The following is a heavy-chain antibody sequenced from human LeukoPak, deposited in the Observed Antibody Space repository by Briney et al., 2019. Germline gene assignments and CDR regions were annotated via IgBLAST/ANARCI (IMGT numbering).Heavy chain of an antibody. CDR1: GSSISSYY. J-gene: IGHJ3*02. D-gene: IGHD7-27*01. V-gene: IGHV4-59*01. CDR2: IYYSGST. Sequence: SETLSLTCTVSGSSISSYYWSWIRQPPGKGLEWIGYIYYSGSTNYNPSLKSRVTISVDTSKSQFSLKLSSVTAADTAVYYCARLGDAFDIWGQGTMVTVSS. CDR3: ARLGDAFDI.